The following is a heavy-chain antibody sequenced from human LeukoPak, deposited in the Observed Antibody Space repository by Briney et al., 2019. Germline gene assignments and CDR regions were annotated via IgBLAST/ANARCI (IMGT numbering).Heavy chain of an antibody. J-gene: IGHJ6*02. D-gene: IGHD1-26*01. CDR3: ARPGEIVGAARYYYYGMDV. CDR1: GFTFSSYW. CDR2: IKQDGSEK. V-gene: IGHV3-7*01. Sequence: QSGGSLRLSCAASGFTFSSYWMSWVRQAPGKGLEWVANIKQDGSEKYYVDSVKGRFTISRDNAKNSLYLQMNSLRAEDTAVYYCARPGEIVGAARYYYYGMDVWGQGTTVTVSS.